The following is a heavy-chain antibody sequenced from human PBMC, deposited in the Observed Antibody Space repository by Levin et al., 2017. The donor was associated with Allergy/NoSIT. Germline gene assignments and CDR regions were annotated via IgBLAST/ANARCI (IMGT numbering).Heavy chain of an antibody. CDR1: GGSFSAYY. Sequence: SETLSLTCAVYGGSFSAYYWSWIRQPPGKGLEWIGEINHSGSTNYIPSLKSRVIISVDTSKNQFSLKLSSVTAADTAVYYCARRVVVDATGGYYYYYMDVWGKGTTVTVSS. D-gene: IGHD2-15*01. CDR3: ARRVVVDATGGYYYYYMDV. CDR2: INHSGST. V-gene: IGHV4-34*01. J-gene: IGHJ6*03.